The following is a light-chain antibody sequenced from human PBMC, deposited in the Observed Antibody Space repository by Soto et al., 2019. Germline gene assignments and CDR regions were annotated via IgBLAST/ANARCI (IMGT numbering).Light chain of an antibody. CDR1: SSDVGGYNY. J-gene: IGLJ1*01. V-gene: IGLV2-14*01. CDR2: GVS. CDR3: SSYTSSSTLYV. Sequence: QSALTQPASVSGSPGQSITISCTGTSSDVGGYNYVSWYQQHPGKAPKLMIYGVSNRPSAVSNRFSGSKSGNTASLTISGLQAEDEADYYCSSYTSSSTLYVFGTGTKLTVL.